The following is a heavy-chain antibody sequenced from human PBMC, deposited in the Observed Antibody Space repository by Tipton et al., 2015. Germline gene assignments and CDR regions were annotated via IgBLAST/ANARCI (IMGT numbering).Heavy chain of an antibody. D-gene: IGHD5-12*01. V-gene: IGHV3-13*01. J-gene: IGHJ6*02. CDR2: IGTAGDT. Sequence: GSLRLSCAASGFTFTNAWMNWVRQAPGKGLEWVAAIGTAGDTYYPGSVKGRFTISRENAKNSLYLQMNSLRAGDTAVYYCARAGLRWLRFSYYGMDVWGQGTTVTISS. CDR1: GFTFTNAW. CDR3: ARAGLRWLRFSYYGMDV.